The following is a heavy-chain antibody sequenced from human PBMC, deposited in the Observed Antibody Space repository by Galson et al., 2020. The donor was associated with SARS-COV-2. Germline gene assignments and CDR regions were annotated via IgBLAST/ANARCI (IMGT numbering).Heavy chain of an antibody. CDR3: ARLYSSNRNYYYGMDV. CDR1: GYTFTGYY. J-gene: IGHJ6*02. Sequence: GESLKISCKASGYTFTGYYMHWVRQAPGQGLEWMGWINPNSGGTNYAQKFQGRVTMTRDTSISTAYMELSRLRSDDTAVYYCARLYSSNRNYYYGMDVWGQGTTVTVSS. V-gene: IGHV1-2*02. D-gene: IGHD6-13*01. CDR2: INPNSGGT.